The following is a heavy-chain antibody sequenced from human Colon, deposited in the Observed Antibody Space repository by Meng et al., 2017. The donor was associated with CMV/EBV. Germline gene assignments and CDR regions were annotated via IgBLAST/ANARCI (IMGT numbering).Heavy chain of an antibody. CDR1: GFTFGDYY. CDR3: ARVGGSSDMDV. D-gene: IGHD6-6*01. Sequence: GESLKISCAASGFTFGDYYVSWIRQAPGKGLEWVSYISDTGHTLYYADSVQGRFTVSRDNAKSSLYLEMQSLRVEDTAVYYCARVGGSSDMDVWGQGTTVTVSS. J-gene: IGHJ6*02. CDR2: ISDTGHTL. V-gene: IGHV3-11*01.